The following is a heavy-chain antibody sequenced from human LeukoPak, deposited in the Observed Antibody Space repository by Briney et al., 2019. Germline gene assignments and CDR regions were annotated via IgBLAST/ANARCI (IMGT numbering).Heavy chain of an antibody. CDR1: GFTFSSYG. J-gene: IGHJ4*02. CDR3: AKDSGRFDY. D-gene: IGHD2-15*01. CDR2: ISYDGSNK. Sequence: GGSLRLSCAASGFTFSSYGMHWVRQAPGKGLEWVAVISYDGSNKYYADSVKGRFTISRDNSKNTLYLQMNSLRAEDTAVYYCAKDSGRFDYWGQGTLVTVSS. V-gene: IGHV3-30*18.